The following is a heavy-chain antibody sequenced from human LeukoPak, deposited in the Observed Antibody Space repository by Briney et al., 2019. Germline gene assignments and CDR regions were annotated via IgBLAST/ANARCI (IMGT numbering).Heavy chain of an antibody. CDR2: IWSDATNE. J-gene: IGHJ5*02. V-gene: IGHV3-33*06. CDR3: ANDAQRGFDYSNFLEH. Sequence: GTSLRLFCEASGFTFSHFGMHWVRQGPGKGLEWVAVIWSDATNEYYADSVKGRFTISRDNFRRTVSLEMNSLRAEDTAVYYCANDAQRGFDYSNFLEHWGQGSLVIVSS. D-gene: IGHD4-11*01. CDR1: GFTFSHFG.